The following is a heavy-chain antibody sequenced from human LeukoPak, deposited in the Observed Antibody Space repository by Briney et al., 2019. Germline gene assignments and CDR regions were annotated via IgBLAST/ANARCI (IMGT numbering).Heavy chain of an antibody. D-gene: IGHD1-26*01. Sequence: GASVKVSCKASGYTFTAFYMHWVRQAPGQGLEWMGWINPNSGGTKYALRFQGRVTMTRGTSISTAYMEVSRLTSDDTAVYYCAKAGGSFFDFWGQGTLVTVSS. V-gene: IGHV1-2*02. CDR2: INPNSGGT. J-gene: IGHJ4*02. CDR1: GYTFTAFY. CDR3: AKAGGSFFDF.